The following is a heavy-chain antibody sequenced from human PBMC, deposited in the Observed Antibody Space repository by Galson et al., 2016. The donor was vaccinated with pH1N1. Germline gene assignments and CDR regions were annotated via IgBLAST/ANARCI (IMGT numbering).Heavy chain of an antibody. V-gene: IGHV5-51*01. CDR1: GYNFSKYW. Sequence: QSGAEVKKPGESLKISCKGSGYNFSKYWIGWVRQMPGKGLEWMGILDPSDSESKYDQSFEGQVTFSVDKFISTAYLQWSSLKASDRAMYYCARQDILLRGVPCDLGGHGTPVTVAS. D-gene: IGHD3-10*01. CDR3: ARQDILLRGVPCDL. J-gene: IGHJ5*02. CDR2: LDPSDSES.